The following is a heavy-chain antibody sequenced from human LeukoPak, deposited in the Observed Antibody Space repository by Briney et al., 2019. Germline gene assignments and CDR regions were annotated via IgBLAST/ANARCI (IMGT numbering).Heavy chain of an antibody. D-gene: IGHD6-13*01. Sequence: VASVKVSCKASGYTFTTYGISWVRQAPGQGLEWMGWISGYNGDTNYAQKFQGRVTMTTDTSTSTAYMEVRSLRSDDTAVYYCARDRQQMDREGYFDLWGRGTLVTVSS. CDR1: GYTFTTYG. J-gene: IGHJ2*01. CDR3: ARDRQQMDREGYFDL. V-gene: IGHV1-18*01. CDR2: ISGYNGDT.